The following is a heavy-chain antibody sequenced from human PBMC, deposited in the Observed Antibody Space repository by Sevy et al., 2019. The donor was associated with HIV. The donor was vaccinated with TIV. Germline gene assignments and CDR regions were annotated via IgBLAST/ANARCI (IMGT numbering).Heavy chain of an antibody. Sequence: GGSLRLSCAASGFTFSTYGMHWVRQAPGKGLEWVAVIWFDGSNTYYADSVKGRFTISRDNAKNTLYLQMNPLRAEDTAVYFCARDRYYDASGYYYYYYGMDVWGQGTTVTVSS. CDR2: IWFDGSNT. D-gene: IGHD3-22*01. J-gene: IGHJ6*02. CDR1: GFTFSTYG. CDR3: ARDRYYDASGYYYYYYGMDV. V-gene: IGHV3-33*01.